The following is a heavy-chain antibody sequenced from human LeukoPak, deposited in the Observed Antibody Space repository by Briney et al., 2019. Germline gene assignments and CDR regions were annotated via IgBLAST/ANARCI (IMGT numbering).Heavy chain of an antibody. Sequence: PGRSLRLSCAASGFTFSSYGMHWVRQAPGKGLEWVAVISYDGSNKYYADSVKGRFTISRDNSKNTLYLQMNSLRAEDTAVYYCARDQYYYDSSGPNYFDYWGQGTLVTVSS. CDR2: ISYDGSNK. CDR1: GFTFSSYG. D-gene: IGHD3-22*01. CDR3: ARDQYYYDSSGPNYFDY. V-gene: IGHV3-30*03. J-gene: IGHJ4*02.